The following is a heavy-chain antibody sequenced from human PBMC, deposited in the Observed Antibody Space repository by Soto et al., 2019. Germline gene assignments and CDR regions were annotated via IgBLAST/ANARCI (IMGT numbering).Heavy chain of an antibody. V-gene: IGHV3-64D*08. J-gene: IGHJ4*02. D-gene: IGHD1-26*01. CDR2: INDNGGAT. CDR1: GFRFSEYA. CDR3: VRVLVGAIKSFDY. Sequence: PGGSLRLSCSAAGFRFSEYAMHWVRQAPGKGLECVSAINDNGGATYYADSVKGRFTISRDNSKNTLYLQMNSLKIEDTAEYYCVRVLVGAIKSFDYWSQGTLVTVS.